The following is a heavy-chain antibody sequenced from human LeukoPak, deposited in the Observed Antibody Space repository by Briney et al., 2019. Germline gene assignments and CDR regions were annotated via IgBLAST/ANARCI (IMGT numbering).Heavy chain of an antibody. J-gene: IGHJ5*02. D-gene: IGHD1-26*01. CDR1: GFVVNYNY. CDR2: IYSGGST. CDR3: ARVKVGITYWFDP. V-gene: IGHV3-66*01. Sequence: GGSLRLSCAASGFVVNYNYMSWVRQAPGKGLEWVSVIYSGGSTYYADSVKGRFTISRDNSKNTVYLQMNSLRVEDTAVYYCARVKVGITYWFDPWGQGTLVTVSS.